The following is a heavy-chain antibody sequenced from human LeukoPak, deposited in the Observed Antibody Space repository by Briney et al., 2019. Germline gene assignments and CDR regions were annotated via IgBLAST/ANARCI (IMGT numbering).Heavy chain of an antibody. D-gene: IGHD7-27*01. V-gene: IGHV4-34*01. J-gene: IGHJ4*02. CDR1: GGSFSGYY. Sequence: SETLSLTCAVYGGSFSGYYWSWIRQPPGKGLEWIGEINHSGSTNYNPSLKSRVTISVDTSKNQFSLKLSSVTAADTAMYYCARQRSSAGALFDYWGQGTLVTVSS. CDR3: ARQRSSAGALFDY. CDR2: INHSGST.